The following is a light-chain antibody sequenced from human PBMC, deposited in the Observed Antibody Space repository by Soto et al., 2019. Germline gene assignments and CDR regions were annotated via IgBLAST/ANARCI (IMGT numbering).Light chain of an antibody. V-gene: IGKV3-20*01. CDR1: QSVSRSY. CDR2: ATS. J-gene: IGKJ2*01. Sequence: EIVLTQSPGTLSLSPGERATLSCRASQSVSRSYLAWYQQNPGQPPSLLIYATSSRATGIPDRFSGSGSGTDFTLTISRLEPEDFAVYYCQQYGSSPYTFGQGPKLEIK. CDR3: QQYGSSPYT.